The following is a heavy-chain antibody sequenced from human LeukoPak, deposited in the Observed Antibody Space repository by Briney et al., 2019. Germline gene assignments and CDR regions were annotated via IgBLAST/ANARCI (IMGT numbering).Heavy chain of an antibody. CDR2: ISSSSGII. V-gene: IGHV3-48*03. CDR1: GFTFNHYE. J-gene: IGHJ4*02. CDR3: AGAGFDY. Sequence: GGSLRLSCAASGFTFNHYEMNWVRLAPGKGLEWVSYISSSSGIIYYADSVKGRFTISRDNAKNSLYLQMNSLRAEDTAVYYCAGAGFDYWGQGTLVAVSS. D-gene: IGHD3-10*01.